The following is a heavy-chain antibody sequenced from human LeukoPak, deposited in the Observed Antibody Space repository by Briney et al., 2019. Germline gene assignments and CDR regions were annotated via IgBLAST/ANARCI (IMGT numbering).Heavy chain of an antibody. D-gene: IGHD2-2*01. CDR1: GGSISSYY. Sequence: PSETLSLTCTVSGGSISSYYWSWIRQPPGKGLEWIGEINHSGSTNYNPSPKSRVTISVDTSKNQFSLKLSSVTAADTAVYYCAREGIVVVPAAYYYYMDVWGKGTTVTVSS. V-gene: IGHV4-34*01. CDR2: INHSGST. CDR3: AREGIVVVPAAYYYYMDV. J-gene: IGHJ6*03.